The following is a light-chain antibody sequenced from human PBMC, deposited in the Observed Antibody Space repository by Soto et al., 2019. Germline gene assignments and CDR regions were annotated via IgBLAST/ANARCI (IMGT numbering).Light chain of an antibody. J-gene: IGKJ5*01. CDR1: QSVDSRY. CDR3: QQYSTSPRVT. V-gene: IGKV3-20*01. Sequence: EIVLTQSPGTLSLPPGERATLSCRASQSVDSRYLVWYQQKPGQAPRLLIYGASSRATGIPDRISGRGSGTDFTLTINRLEPEDFAVYYCQQYSTSPRVTFGQGTRLQIK. CDR2: GAS.